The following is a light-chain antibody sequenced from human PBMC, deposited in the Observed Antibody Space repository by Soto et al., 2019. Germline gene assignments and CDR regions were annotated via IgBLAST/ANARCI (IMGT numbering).Light chain of an antibody. CDR2: DAS. CDR3: QQRSNWPPDLT. J-gene: IGKJ4*01. CDR1: QSVSSH. V-gene: IGKV3-11*01. Sequence: EIVLTQSPATLSLSPGERATLSCRASQSVSSHLAWYQQKLGQAPRLLIYDASSRATGIPARFSGSGSATDFTLTISSLEPEDFAVYYCQQRSNWPPDLTFGGGTKLEIK.